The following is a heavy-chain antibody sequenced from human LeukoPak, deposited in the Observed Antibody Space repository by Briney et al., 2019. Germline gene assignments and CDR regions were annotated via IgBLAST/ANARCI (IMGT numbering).Heavy chain of an antibody. CDR3: ARPHGDSNNFDH. V-gene: IGHV5-51*01. CDR2: INPGDSDT. D-gene: IGHD4-17*01. Sequence: ESLKISCKSSGYSFTSYWIGWVRQMPGKGLEWMGIINPGDSDTRYSPSFQGQVTMSADKSISTAYLQWSSLKASDTAMYYCARPHGDSNNFDHWGQGTLVTVSS. J-gene: IGHJ4*02. CDR1: GYSFTSYW.